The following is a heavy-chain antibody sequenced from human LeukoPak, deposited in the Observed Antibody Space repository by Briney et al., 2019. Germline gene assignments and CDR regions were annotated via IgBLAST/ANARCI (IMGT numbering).Heavy chain of an antibody. CDR1: GGTFSSYT. CDR2: IIPILGIA. V-gene: IGHV1-69*02. Sequence: SVKVSCKASGGTFSSYTNSWVRHAPGQGHEWMGRIIPILGIANYAQKFQGRVTITADKSTSTAYMELSSLRSEDTAVFYCARGHQPPYYGMDVWGQGTTVTVSS. J-gene: IGHJ6*02. CDR3: ARGHQPPYYGMDV.